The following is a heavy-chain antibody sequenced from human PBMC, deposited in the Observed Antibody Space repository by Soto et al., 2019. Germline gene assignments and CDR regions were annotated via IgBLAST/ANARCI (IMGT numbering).Heavy chain of an antibody. CDR3: AVGATKVYYYYYGMDV. D-gene: IGHD1-26*01. CDR2: IIPIFGTA. CDR1: GGTFSSYA. Sequence: SVKVSCKASGGTFSSYAISWVRQAPGQGLEWMGGIIPIFGTANYAQKFQGRVTITADESTSTAYMELSSLRSEDTAVYYCAVGATKVYYYYYGMDVWGQGTTVTVSS. V-gene: IGHV1-69*13. J-gene: IGHJ6*02.